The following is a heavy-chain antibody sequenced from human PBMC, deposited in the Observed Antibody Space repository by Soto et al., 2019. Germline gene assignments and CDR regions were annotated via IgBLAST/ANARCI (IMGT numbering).Heavy chain of an antibody. CDR1: GGPFSSHT. CDR2: IIPALGTT. Sequence: QDQLVQSGAEVKKPGSSVKVSCKAFGGPFSSHTFSWVRQAPGQGLEWMGRIIPALGTTTYEQKFQGRVTITADESVTTVYMELNTLRTADTAVYYCARPDFGDYWYFDLWGRGTLVTVSS. CDR3: ARPDFGDYWYFDL. D-gene: IGHD4-17*01. V-gene: IGHV1-69*08. J-gene: IGHJ2*01.